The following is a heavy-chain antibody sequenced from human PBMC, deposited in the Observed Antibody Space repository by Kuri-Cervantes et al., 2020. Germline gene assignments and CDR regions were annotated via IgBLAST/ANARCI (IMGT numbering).Heavy chain of an antibody. CDR1: GGSISSYY. J-gene: IGHJ4*02. CDR3: ARYYVDTGGYHFDY. CDR2: IYHTGST. Sequence: SETLSLTCTVSGGSISSYYWSWVRQPPGKGLEWIGYIYHTGSTNYNPSLKSRVTISVDTSKNQFSLKLSSVTAADTAVYYCARYYVDTGGYHFDYWGQGTLVTVSS. D-gene: IGHD3-22*01. V-gene: IGHV4-59*13.